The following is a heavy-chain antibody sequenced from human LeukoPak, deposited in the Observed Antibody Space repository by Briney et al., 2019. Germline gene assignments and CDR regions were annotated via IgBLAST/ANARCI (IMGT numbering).Heavy chain of an antibody. CDR3: ARKQHRYYYDSSGFNTEYYFDY. V-gene: IGHV1-18*01. D-gene: IGHD3-22*01. CDR1: GYTFTSYG. Sequence: GASVKVSCKASGYTFTSYGISWVRQAPGQGLEWMGWISAYNGNTNYAQKFQGRVTMTRDTSISTAYMELSRLRSDDTAVYYCARKQHRYYYDSSGFNTEYYFDYWGQGTLVTVSS. J-gene: IGHJ4*02. CDR2: ISAYNGNT.